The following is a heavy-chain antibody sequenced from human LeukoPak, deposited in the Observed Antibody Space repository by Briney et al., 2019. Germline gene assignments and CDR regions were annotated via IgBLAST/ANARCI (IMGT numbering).Heavy chain of an antibody. V-gene: IGHV1-3*03. J-gene: IGHJ4*02. D-gene: IGHD3-22*01. Sequence: ASVKVSCKASGYTFTSYAMHWVRQAPGQRLEWMGWINAGNGNTKYSQEFQGRVTITRDTSASTAYMELSSLRSEDMAVYYCARGNYYDSSGSTVIDYWGQGTPVTVSS. CDR2: INAGNGNT. CDR1: GYTFTSYA. CDR3: ARGNYYDSSGSTVIDY.